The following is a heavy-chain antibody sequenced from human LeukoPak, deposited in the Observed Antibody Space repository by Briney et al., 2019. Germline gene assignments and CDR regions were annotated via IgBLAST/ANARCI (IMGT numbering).Heavy chain of an antibody. Sequence: GGSLRLSCAASGFTFSNYGMSWVRQAPGKGLEWVSSISRSGGSTHYADSVKGRFVISRDTSKNTLHLQMNSLRAEDTAVYYCARERWSTYYFDYWGQGTLVTVSS. V-gene: IGHV3-23*01. CDR1: GFTFSNYG. J-gene: IGHJ4*02. D-gene: IGHD2-15*01. CDR3: ARERWSTYYFDY. CDR2: ISRSGGST.